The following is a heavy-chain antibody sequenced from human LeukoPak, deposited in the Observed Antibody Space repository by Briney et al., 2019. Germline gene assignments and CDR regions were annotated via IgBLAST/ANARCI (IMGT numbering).Heavy chain of an antibody. CDR2: ISAYNGNT. J-gene: IGHJ4*02. CDR1: GYTFTSYG. D-gene: IGHD6-19*01. CDR3: AISSSGWYRAPSLY. V-gene: IGHV1-18*01. Sequence: ASVKVSCKASGYTFTSYGISWVRQAPGQGLEWMGWISAYNGNTNYAQKLQGRVTMTTDTSTSTAYMELRSLRSEDTAVYYCAISSSGWYRAPSLYWGQGTLVTVSS.